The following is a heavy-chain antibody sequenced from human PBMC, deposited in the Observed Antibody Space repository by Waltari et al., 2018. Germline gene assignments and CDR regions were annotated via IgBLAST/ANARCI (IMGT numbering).Heavy chain of an antibody. CDR2: ISTGGSTI. V-gene: IGHV3-48*02. Sequence: EVQLIESGVALVQPGGSLRLSCAASGFGFSNFSMNWVRQAPGKGLEWIAYISTGGSTIYYADSVKGRFTISRDNAKNSLYLQMNGLTDEDTAIYYCTPLDYWGRGALVTVSS. CDR1: GFGFSNFS. CDR3: TPLDY. J-gene: IGHJ4*02.